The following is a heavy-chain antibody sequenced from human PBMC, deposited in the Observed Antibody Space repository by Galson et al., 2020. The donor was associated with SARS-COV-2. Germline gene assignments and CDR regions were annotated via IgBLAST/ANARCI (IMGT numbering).Heavy chain of an antibody. V-gene: IGHV4-59*02. D-gene: IGHD6-13*01. Sequence: ASATLSLNCTVSGDSVSGYYWSWIRQPPGKGLKWIGYISYSSDFTGSTTYNASLESRVTISVDPSKNQFSLKLSSVTSADTAVYYCSRVGIGANGGIYFAFWGQGTLVTVAS. J-gene: IGHJ4*02. CDR2: ISYSSDFTGST. CDR1: GDSVSGYY. CDR3: SRVGIGANGGIYFAF.